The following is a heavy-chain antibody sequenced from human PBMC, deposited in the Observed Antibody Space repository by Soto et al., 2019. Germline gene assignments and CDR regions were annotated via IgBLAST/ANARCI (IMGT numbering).Heavy chain of an antibody. CDR2: IYYSGST. Sequence: PSETLSLTCTVSGGSVSSGSYYWSWIRQPPGKGLEWIGYIYYSGSTNYNPSLKSRVTISVDTSKNQFSLKLSSVTAADTAVYYCARDGYSSGWYSVYWGQGTLVTVSS. D-gene: IGHD6-19*01. CDR3: ARDGYSSGWYSVY. J-gene: IGHJ4*02. CDR1: GGSVSSGSYY. V-gene: IGHV4-61*01.